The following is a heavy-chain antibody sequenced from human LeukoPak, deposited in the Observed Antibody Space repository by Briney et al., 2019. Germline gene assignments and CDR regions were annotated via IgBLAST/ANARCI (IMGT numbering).Heavy chain of an antibody. Sequence: SEALSLTCTVSGGSISSSSYYWGWIRQPPGKGLEWIGSTYYSGSTYYNPSLKSRVTISVDTSKNQFSLKLSSVTAADTAVYYCARGVVVAARGRGHYFDYWGQGTLVTVSS. CDR1: GGSISSSSYY. J-gene: IGHJ4*02. CDR2: TYYSGST. CDR3: ARGVVVAARGRGHYFDY. D-gene: IGHD2-15*01. V-gene: IGHV4-39*07.